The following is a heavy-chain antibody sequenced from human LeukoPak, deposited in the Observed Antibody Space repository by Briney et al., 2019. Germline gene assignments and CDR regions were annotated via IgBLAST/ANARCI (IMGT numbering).Heavy chain of an antibody. J-gene: IGHJ4*02. D-gene: IGHD2-15*01. CDR2: INHSGST. CDR3: ARGLGCSGGSCYPGY. CDR1: GGSFSGYY. Sequence: SETLSLTCAVYGGSFSGYYWSWIRQPPGKGLAWIGEINHSGSTNYNPSLKSRVTISVDTSKNQFSLKLSSVTAADTAVYYCARGLGCSGGSCYPGYWGQGTLVTVSS. V-gene: IGHV4-34*01.